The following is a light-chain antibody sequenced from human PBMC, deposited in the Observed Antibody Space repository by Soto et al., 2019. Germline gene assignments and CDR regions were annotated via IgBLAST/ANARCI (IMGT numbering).Light chain of an antibody. V-gene: IGLV2-14*01. CDR2: EVS. CDR1: SSDVGAYNY. CDR3: SSLTTSFTYV. J-gene: IGLJ1*01. Sequence: QSALTQPASVSGSPGQSVAISCTGTSSDVGAYNYVSWYQQHPGKAPKLLLSEVSNRPSGVSDRFSGSKSGNTASLTISGLQAEDEADYYCSSLTTSFTYVFGTGTKVTLL.